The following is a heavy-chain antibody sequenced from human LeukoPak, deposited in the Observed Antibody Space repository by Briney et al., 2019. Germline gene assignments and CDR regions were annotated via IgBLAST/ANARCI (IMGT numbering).Heavy chain of an antibody. Sequence: GGSLRLSCAASGLTFSSYAMTWVRQAPGKGLQWVSTISVSGENTYYADSVKGRFTISRDISKSTLYLQMNSLRDGDTAVYYCAKYGSGSYYNGLYWGQGTLVTVSS. CDR2: ISVSGENT. CDR3: AKYGSGSYYNGLY. J-gene: IGHJ4*02. V-gene: IGHV3-23*01. D-gene: IGHD3-10*01. CDR1: GLTFSSYA.